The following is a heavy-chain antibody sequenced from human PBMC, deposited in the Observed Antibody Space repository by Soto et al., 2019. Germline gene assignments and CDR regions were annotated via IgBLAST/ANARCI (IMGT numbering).Heavy chain of an antibody. CDR2: IWYDGSNK. V-gene: IGHV3-33*01. Sequence: PGGSLRLSCAASGFTFSSYGMHWVRQAPGKGLEWVAVIWYDGSNKYYADSVKGRFTISRDNSKNTLYLQMNSLRAEDTAVYYCAREGGNYDNYYYYYYMDVWGKGTTVTVSS. CDR3: AREGGNYDNYYYYYYMDV. D-gene: IGHD4-4*01. J-gene: IGHJ6*03. CDR1: GFTFSSYG.